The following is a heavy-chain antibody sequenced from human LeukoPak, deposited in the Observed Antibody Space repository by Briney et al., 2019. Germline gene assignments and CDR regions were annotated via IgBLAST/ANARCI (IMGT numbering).Heavy chain of an antibody. J-gene: IGHJ4*02. CDR1: GFIFDDYA. CDR2: ISWNSGSI. CDR3: AKDKSSSIVGATALDY. V-gene: IGHV3-9*01. Sequence: PGRSLRLSCAASGFIFDDYAMHWVRQAPGKGLEWVSGISWNSGSIGYADSVKGRFTISRDNAKNSLYLQMNSLRAEDTALYYCAKDKSSSIVGATALDYWGQGTLVTVSS. D-gene: IGHD1-26*01.